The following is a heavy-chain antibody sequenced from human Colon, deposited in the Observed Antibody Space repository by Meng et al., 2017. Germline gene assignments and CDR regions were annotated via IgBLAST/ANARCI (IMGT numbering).Heavy chain of an antibody. CDR2: TYYRSRWYN. J-gene: IGHJ4*02. Sequence: QVQLQQSGPGLVKPSQTLSLTCAISGDSVSSYSAAWDWIRQSPSRGLEWLGRTYYRSRWYNDYAVSLNGRITITPDTSKNLFSLHLNSVTPEDTAIYYCARDLSSARYYFDNWCQGMLVTVSS. V-gene: IGHV6-1*01. CDR1: GDSVSSYSAA. D-gene: IGHD3-22*01. CDR3: ARDLSSARYYFDN.